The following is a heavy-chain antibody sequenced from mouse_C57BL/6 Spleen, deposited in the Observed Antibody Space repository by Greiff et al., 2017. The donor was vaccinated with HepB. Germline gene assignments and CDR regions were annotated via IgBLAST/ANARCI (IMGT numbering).Heavy chain of an antibody. CDR3: AREAPSNYEYYFDY. CDR2: IDPSDSYT. CDR1: GYTFTSYW. J-gene: IGHJ2*01. D-gene: IGHD2-5*01. Sequence: VQLQQPGAELVRPGTSVKLSCKASGYTFTSYWMHWVKQRPGQGLEWIGVIDPSDSYTNYNQKFKGKATLTVDTSSSTAYMQLSSLTSEDSAVYYCAREAPSNYEYYFDYWGQGTTLTVSS. V-gene: IGHV1-59*01.